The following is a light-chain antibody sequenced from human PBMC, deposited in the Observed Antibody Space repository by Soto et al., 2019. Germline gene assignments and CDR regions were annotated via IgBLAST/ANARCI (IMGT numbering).Light chain of an antibody. CDR2: DVS. CDR1: SSDVGGYNY. J-gene: IGLJ1*01. V-gene: IGLV2-14*01. Sequence: QSVLARPASVSGSPGQSITISCTGTSSDVGGYNYVSWYQQHPGKAPKLMIYDVSNRPSGVSNRFSGSKSGNTASLTISGFQAGDEADYYCSSYTSSSSSFYVFGTGTKVTVL. CDR3: SSYTSSSSSFYV.